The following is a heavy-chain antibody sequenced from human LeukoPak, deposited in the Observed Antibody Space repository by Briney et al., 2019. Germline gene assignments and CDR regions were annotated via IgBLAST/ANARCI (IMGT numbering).Heavy chain of an antibody. CDR2: ISSSSSYI. Sequence: GGSLRLSCAASGFTFSSYSMNWVRQAPGKGLEWVSSISSSSSYIYYADSVKGRFTISRDNAKNSLYLQMNSLRAEDTAVYYCARSDGYGAAFFDYWGQGTLVTVSS. CDR3: ARSDGYGAAFFDY. V-gene: IGHV3-21*01. D-gene: IGHD4-17*01. J-gene: IGHJ4*02. CDR1: GFTFSSYS.